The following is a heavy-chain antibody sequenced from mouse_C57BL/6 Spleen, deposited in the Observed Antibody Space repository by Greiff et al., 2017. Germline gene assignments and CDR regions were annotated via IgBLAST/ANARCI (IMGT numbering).Heavy chain of an antibody. CDR3: SRWDYGSSPAGFAD. J-gene: IGHJ3*01. D-gene: IGHD1-1*01. CDR1: GYTFTSYW. Sequence: QVQLQQSGAELVKPGASVKMSCKASGYTFTSYWITWVKQRPGQGLEWIGDIYPGSGSTNYNEKFKGKATLTVDTSSSTAYMQLSSLTSEDSAVYYCSRWDYGSSPAGFADWGHATLVTVS. V-gene: IGHV1-55*01. CDR2: IYPGSGST.